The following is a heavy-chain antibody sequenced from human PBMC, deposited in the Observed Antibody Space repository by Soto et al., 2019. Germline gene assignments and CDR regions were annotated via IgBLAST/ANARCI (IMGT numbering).Heavy chain of an antibody. CDR2: IYPSDSDT. CDR1: GYNFAGYW. CDR3: ARGGVSTRTFDY. D-gene: IGHD3-3*01. Sequence: PGGSLKISCNGSGYNFAGYWIAWVGQMPGKGLELMGIIYPSDSDTRYRPSFQGQVTISADKSISSAYLQWSSLRASDTAMYYCARGGVSTRTFDYWGQGTPVTVSS. J-gene: IGHJ4*02. V-gene: IGHV5-51*01.